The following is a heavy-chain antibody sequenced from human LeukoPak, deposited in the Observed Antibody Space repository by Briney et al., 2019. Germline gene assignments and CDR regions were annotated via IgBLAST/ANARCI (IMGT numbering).Heavy chain of an antibody. CDR1: GLTLSSSW. Sequence: GGSLRISCAVSGLTLSSSWMEWVRQDPGKGLEWVASISPDGNKKYSADSVKGRFTISRDNAENSLYLQMNSLRVEDTAFYYCARDLAYSRLDYWGQGMLVTVSS. J-gene: IGHJ4*02. CDR2: ISPDGNKK. CDR3: ARDLAYSRLDY. D-gene: IGHD5-18*01. V-gene: IGHV3-7*01.